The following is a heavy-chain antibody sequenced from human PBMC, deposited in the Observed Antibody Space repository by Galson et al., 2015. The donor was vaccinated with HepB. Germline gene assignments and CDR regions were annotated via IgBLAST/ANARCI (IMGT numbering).Heavy chain of an antibody. CDR3: ARHPGRGSVGYAFDL. V-gene: IGHV4-59*08. CDR2: IYYNGDT. Sequence: ETLSLTCSVSHGSINNYYWSWIRQSPGNRLEWLGYIYYNGDTTYNPSLGYRVGMSVDTSINQVSLWLTSVTAADTAVYYCARHPGRGSVGYAFDLWGQGTPVTVSA. J-gene: IGHJ4*02. CDR1: HGSINNYY. D-gene: IGHD5-12*01.